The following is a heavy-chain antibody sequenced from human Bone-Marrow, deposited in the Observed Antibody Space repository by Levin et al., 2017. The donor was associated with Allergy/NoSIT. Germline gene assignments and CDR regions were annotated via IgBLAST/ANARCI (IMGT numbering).Heavy chain of an antibody. V-gene: IGHV4-59*01. D-gene: IGHD7-27*01. CDR1: GGSISEYY. Sequence: RASETLSLTCTVSGGSISEYYWSWIRQPPGKGLEWIGHIYYSGSTNSNPSLRSRVTISTDTSKNQISLKLTSVTAADTAVYYCARDENIATGDFAFWGQGTLVTVSS. J-gene: IGHJ4*02. CDR2: IYYSGST. CDR3: ARDENIATGDFAF.